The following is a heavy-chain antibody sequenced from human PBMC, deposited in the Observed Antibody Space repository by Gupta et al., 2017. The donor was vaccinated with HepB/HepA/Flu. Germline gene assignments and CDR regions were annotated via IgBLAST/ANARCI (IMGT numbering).Heavy chain of an antibody. CDR1: GFTVSSNY. Sequence: EVQLVESGGGLIQPGGSLRLSCAASGFTVSSNYMSCVRQAPGKGLEWVSVIYSGGSTYYADSVKGRFTISRDNSKNTLYLQMNSLRAEDTAVYYCARSDYSPPYYYYYMDVWGKGTTVTVSS. CDR2: IYSGGST. D-gene: IGHD4-11*01. CDR3: ARSDYSPPYYYYYMDV. V-gene: IGHV3-53*01. J-gene: IGHJ6*03.